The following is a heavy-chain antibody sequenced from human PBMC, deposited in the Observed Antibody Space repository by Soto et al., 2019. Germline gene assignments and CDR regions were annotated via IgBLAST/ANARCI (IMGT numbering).Heavy chain of an antibody. CDR1: GYTFTGYY. Sequence: ASVKVSCKASGYTFTGYYMHWVRQAPGQGLEWMGWINPNSGGTNYAQKFQGWVTMTRDTSISTAYMELSRLRSDDTAVYYCARGPSDADIVVVPAATPYYFDYWGQGTLVTSPQ. D-gene: IGHD2-2*01. J-gene: IGHJ4*02. V-gene: IGHV1-2*04. CDR2: INPNSGGT. CDR3: ARGPSDADIVVVPAATPYYFDY.